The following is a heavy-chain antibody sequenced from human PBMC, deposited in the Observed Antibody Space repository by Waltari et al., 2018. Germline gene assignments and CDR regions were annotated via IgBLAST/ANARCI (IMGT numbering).Heavy chain of an antibody. V-gene: IGHV1-69*04. J-gene: IGHJ5*02. D-gene: IGHD6-6*01. CDR1: GGTFSSYA. CDR2: IIPILGIA. Sequence: QVQLVQSGAEVKKPGSSVKVSCKASGGTFSSYAISWVRQAPGQGLEWMGGIIPILGIANYAQKFQGRVTITADESTSTAYMELSSLRSEDTAVYYCARSIAARALGDYNWFDPWGQGTLVTVSS. CDR3: ARSIAARALGDYNWFDP.